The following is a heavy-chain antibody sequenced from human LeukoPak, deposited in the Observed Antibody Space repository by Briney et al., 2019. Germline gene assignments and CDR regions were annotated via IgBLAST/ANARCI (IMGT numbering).Heavy chain of an antibody. CDR2: IYYSGST. V-gene: IGHV4-31*03. D-gene: IGHD2-2*02. CDR3: ARGYRDRYCSSTSCHTGFDP. CDR1: GGSISSGGYY. J-gene: IGHJ5*02. Sequence: SETLSLTCTVSGGSISSGGYYWSWIRQHPGKGLEWIGYIYYSGSTYYNPSLKSRVTISVDTSKNQFSLKLSSVTAADTAVYYCARGYRDRYCSSTSCHTGFDPWGQGTLVTVSS.